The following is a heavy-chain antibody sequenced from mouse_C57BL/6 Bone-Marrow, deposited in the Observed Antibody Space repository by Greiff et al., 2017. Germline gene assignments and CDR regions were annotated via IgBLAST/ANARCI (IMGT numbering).Heavy chain of an antibody. Sequence: VQLQQSGPELVKPGASVKISCKASGYAFSSSWMNWVKQRPGKGLEWIGRIYPGDGDTNYNGKFKGKATLTADKSSSTAYMQLSSLTSEDSAVYFCARHGNYWFAYWGQGTLVTVSA. CDR3: ARHGNYWFAY. CDR2: IYPGDGDT. V-gene: IGHV1-82*01. J-gene: IGHJ3*01. CDR1: GYAFSSSW. D-gene: IGHD2-1*01.